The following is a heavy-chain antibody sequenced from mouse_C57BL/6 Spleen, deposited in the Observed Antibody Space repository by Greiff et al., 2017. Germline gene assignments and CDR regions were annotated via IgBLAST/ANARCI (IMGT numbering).Heavy chain of an antibody. D-gene: IGHD1-1*01. Sequence: EVKLVESGGGLVKPGGSLKLSCAASGFTFSDYGMHWVRQAPEKGLEWVAYISSGSSTIYYADTVKGRFTISRDNAKNTLFLQMTSLRSEDTAMYYCARGFITTVVDYYAMDYWGQGTSVTVSS. CDR2: ISSGSSTI. CDR3: ARGFITTVVDYYAMDY. CDR1: GFTFSDYG. J-gene: IGHJ4*01. V-gene: IGHV5-17*01.